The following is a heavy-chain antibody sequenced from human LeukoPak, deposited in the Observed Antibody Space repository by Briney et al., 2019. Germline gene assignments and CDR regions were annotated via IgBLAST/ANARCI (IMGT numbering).Heavy chain of an antibody. J-gene: IGHJ4*02. V-gene: IGHV4-34*01. D-gene: IGHD1-26*01. CDR1: GGSFSGYY. CDR3: AKSGGYGLIDY. CDR2: MYSSGRT. Sequence: PSEALSLTCAVYGGSFSGYYRSWIRQPPGKGLDWIGSMYSSGRTYYNASLPNRSAKSIKRYNNHTSLRLNSVTAADTAMYYCAKSGGYGLIDYWGQGTLVTVSS.